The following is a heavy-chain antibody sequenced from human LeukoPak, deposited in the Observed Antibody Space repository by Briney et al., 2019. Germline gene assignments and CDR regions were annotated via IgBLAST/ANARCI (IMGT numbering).Heavy chain of an antibody. J-gene: IGHJ4*02. CDR2: IVVGSGNT. D-gene: IGHD4/OR15-4a*01. V-gene: IGHV1-58*02. CDR3: AAIPYYDYGGIYYFDY. Sequence: ASVKVSCKASGFTFTSSAMQWVRQARGQRPEWIGWIVVGSGNTNYAQKFQERVTITRDMSTSTAYMELSSLRSEDTAVYYCAAIPYYDYGGIYYFDYWGQGTLVTVSS. CDR1: GFTFTSSA.